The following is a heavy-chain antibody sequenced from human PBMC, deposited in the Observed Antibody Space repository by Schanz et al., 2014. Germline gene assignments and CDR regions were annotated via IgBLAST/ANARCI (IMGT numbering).Heavy chain of an antibody. V-gene: IGHV3-21*01. Sequence: EVQLLESGGGLVRPGGSLRLSCAASGFTFSSYTMNWVRQAPGKGLEWVSSINSRSNFIYYADSVKGRFTISRDNAKNSLYLQMNSLRAEDTAVYYCARPSDSSWYMDVWGKGTTVTVSS. CDR3: ARPSDSSWYMDV. D-gene: IGHD2-21*02. CDR1: GFTFSSYT. CDR2: INSRSNFI. J-gene: IGHJ6*03.